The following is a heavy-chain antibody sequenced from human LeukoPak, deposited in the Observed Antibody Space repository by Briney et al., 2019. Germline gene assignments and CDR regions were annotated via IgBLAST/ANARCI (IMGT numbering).Heavy chain of an antibody. V-gene: IGHV4-34*01. Sequence: SETLSLTCAVYGGSFSGYYWSWIRQPPGKGLEWIGEINHSGSTNYNPSLKSRVTISVDTSKNQFSLKLSSVTAADTAVYYCARSEPYSSSSVISPHFDYWGQGTLVTVSS. CDR1: GGSFSGYY. D-gene: IGHD6-6*01. CDR3: ARSEPYSSSSVISPHFDY. CDR2: INHSGST. J-gene: IGHJ4*02.